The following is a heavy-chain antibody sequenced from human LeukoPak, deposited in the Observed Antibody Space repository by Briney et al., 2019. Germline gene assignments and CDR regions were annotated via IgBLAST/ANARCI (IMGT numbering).Heavy chain of an antibody. CDR2: IYSGGST. CDR3: ARDVHDSSGYYRWAFDI. D-gene: IGHD3-22*01. CDR1: GFTVSSNY. Sequence: GGSLRLTCAASGFTVSSNYMSWVRQAPGKGLEWVSVIYSGGSTYYDDFVKGRFTISRANSKNTLHLPMNSLSAEDTAVYYCARDVHDSSGYYRWAFDIWGQGTMVTVSS. V-gene: IGHV3-66*01. J-gene: IGHJ3*02.